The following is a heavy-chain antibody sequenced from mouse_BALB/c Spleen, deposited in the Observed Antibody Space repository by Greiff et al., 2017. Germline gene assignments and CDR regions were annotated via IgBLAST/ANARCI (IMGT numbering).Heavy chain of an antibody. J-gene: IGHJ4*01. CDR1: GYTFTSYW. CDR3: ARRRYDYAMDY. CDR2: IYPGDGDT. D-gene: IGHD2-14*01. V-gene: IGHV1-87*01. Sequence: VQLQQSGAELARPGASVKLSCKASGYTFTSYWMQWVKQRPGQGLEWIGAIYPGDGDTRYTQKFKGKATLTADKSSSTAYMQLSSLASEDSAVYYCARRRYDYAMDYWGQGTSVTVSS.